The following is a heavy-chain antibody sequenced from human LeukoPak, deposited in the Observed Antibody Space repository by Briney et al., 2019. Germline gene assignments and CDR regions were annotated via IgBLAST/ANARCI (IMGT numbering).Heavy chain of an antibody. Sequence: ASVKVSCKASGYTFTSYYMHWVRQAPGQGLEWMGIINPSGGSTSYAQKFQGRVTITRDTSTSTVYMELSSLRSEDTAVFYCARSIAVADDYWGQGTLVTVSS. CDR1: GYTFTSYY. J-gene: IGHJ4*02. CDR3: ARSIAVADDY. D-gene: IGHD6-19*01. CDR2: INPSGGST. V-gene: IGHV1-46*01.